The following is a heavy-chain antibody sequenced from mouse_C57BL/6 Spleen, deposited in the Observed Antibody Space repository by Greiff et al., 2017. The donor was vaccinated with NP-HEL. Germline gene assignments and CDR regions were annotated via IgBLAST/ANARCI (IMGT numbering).Heavy chain of an antibody. V-gene: IGHV5-9*01. CDR3: ARQGYGNYFDY. CDR2: ISGGGGNT. D-gene: IGHD2-1*01. Sequence: EVQRVESGGGLVKPGGSLKLSCAASGFTFSSYTMSWVRQTPEKRLEWVATISGGGGNTYYPDSVKGRFTISRDNAKNTLYLQMSSLRSEDTALYYCARQGYGNYFDYWGQGTTLTVSS. CDR1: GFTFSSYT. J-gene: IGHJ2*01.